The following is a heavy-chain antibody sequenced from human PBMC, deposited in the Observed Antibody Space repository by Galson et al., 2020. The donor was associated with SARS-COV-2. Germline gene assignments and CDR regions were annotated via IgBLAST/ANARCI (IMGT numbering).Heavy chain of an antibody. CDR3: ARDRGSCLSTACSFDC. D-gene: IGHD2-2*01. J-gene: IGHJ4*02. V-gene: IGHV3-23*01. Sequence: GGSLRLSCAASGFTFSSYAMGWVRQAPGKGLEWVSGIGIDGGSTYSAGSVKGRFTISRDNSKNTLYLQMNSLRVEDTAIYYCARDRGSCLSTACSFDCWGQGTLVTVSS. CDR1: GFTFSSYA. CDR2: IGIDGGST.